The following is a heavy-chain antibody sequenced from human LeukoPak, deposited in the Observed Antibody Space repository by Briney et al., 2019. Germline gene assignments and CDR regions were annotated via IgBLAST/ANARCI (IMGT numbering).Heavy chain of an antibody. D-gene: IGHD3-10*01. J-gene: IGHJ4*02. CDR2: ISSSSSTI. CDR3: ARVGLLWFGDSLLKVNYYFDY. V-gene: IGHV3-48*01. CDR1: GFTFSSYS. Sequence: QAGGSLRLSCAASGFTFSSYSMNWVRQAPGKGLEWVSYISSSSSTIYYADSVKGRFTISRDNAKNSLYLQMNSLRAEDTAVYYCARVGLLWFGDSLLKVNYYFDYWGQGTLVTVSS.